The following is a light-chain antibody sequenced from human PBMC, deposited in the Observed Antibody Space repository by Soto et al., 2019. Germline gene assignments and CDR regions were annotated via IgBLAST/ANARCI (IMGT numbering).Light chain of an antibody. CDR2: GAS. J-gene: IGKJ4*01. V-gene: IGKV3-15*01. CDR3: QQYNNWPLT. CDR1: QSVHSN. Sequence: EIVMTQSPATLSLSPGETATLSCRASQSVHSNLAWFQQHPGQAPRLLIYGASSRAAGIPARFSGSASGTDFTLTISTVESEDFAIYYCQQYNNWPLTFGGGTKVDIK.